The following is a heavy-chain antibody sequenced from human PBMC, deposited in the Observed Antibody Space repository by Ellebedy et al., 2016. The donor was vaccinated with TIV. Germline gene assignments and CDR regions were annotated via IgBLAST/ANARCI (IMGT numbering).Heavy chain of an antibody. V-gene: IGHV3-23*01. D-gene: IGHD3-22*01. J-gene: IGHJ4*02. CDR1: GFTFSSFA. CDR3: AKGRGGGSDSSAPRYYFDY. Sequence: GESLKISCAASGFTFSSFAVTWVRQAPGKGLEWVSTISHTGTRTYYTDSVEGRFIISRDTSKKTLYLQMNGLRAEDTAIYYCAKGRGGGSDSSAPRYYFDYWGLGTLVTVSS. CDR2: ISHTGTRT.